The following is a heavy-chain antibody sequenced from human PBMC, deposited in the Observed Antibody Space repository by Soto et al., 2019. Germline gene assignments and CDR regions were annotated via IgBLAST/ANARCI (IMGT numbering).Heavy chain of an antibody. CDR1: GLTLSDFY. V-gene: IGHV3-11*01. Sequence: QVQLVESGGDLVQPGGSLRLSCRASGLTLSDFYMSWVRQTPGKGPEWLSYISSDSSDIFYADSVKGRFTISRDNAQNSLYLQMNGLRDDDTAVYFCARGHPGLEFWGQGTTVTVSS. CDR3: ARGHPGLEF. CDR2: ISSDSSDI. J-gene: IGHJ6*02.